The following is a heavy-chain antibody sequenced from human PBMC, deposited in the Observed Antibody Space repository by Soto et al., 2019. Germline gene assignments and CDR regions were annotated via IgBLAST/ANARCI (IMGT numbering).Heavy chain of an antibody. CDR2: ISAYNGNT. V-gene: IGHV1-18*01. D-gene: IGHD6-19*01. CDR1: GYAFTSYG. Sequence: ASVKVSCKGSGYAFTSYGISWVRQAPGQGREWMGWISAYNGNTNYAQKLQGRVTMTTDTSTSTAYMELRSLRSDDTAVYYCARDSPARYSCGPYYFDYWGQGSLVTVSS. J-gene: IGHJ4*02. CDR3: ARDSPARYSCGPYYFDY.